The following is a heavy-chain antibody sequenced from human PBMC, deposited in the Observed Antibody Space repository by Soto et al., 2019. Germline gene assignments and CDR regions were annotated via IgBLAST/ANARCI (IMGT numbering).Heavy chain of an antibody. D-gene: IGHD1-1*01. CDR3: ARDLNWAFDH. Sequence: GGSLRLSCAASGFTFNTYSMNWVRQAPGKGLEWVSSMSSSSSYIYYTDSVKGRFTISRDNAKNSLFLDMNSLTDEDTAVYYCARDLNWAFDHWGRGTLVTVSS. V-gene: IGHV3-21*01. CDR2: MSSSSSYI. J-gene: IGHJ5*02. CDR1: GFTFNTYS.